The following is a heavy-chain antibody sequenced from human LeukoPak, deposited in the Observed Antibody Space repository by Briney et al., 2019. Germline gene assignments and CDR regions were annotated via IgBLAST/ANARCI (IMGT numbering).Heavy chain of an antibody. D-gene: IGHD3-22*01. Sequence: SETLSLTCTVSGASINRGTHYWSWVRQAAGKGLEWLGRVYATGNTNYNPSLWSRLSISIDTSRNQFSLRLSSVTAADTAIYYCARDRSYYSDTGADYWGQGIMVIVSS. CDR2: VYATGNT. J-gene: IGHJ4*02. CDR1: GASINRGTHY. CDR3: ARDRSYYSDTGADY. V-gene: IGHV4-61*02.